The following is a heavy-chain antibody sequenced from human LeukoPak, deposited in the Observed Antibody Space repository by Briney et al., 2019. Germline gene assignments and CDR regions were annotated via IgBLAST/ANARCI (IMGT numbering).Heavy chain of an antibody. CDR1: GGSFSGYY. Sequence: PSETLSLTCAVYGGSFSGYYWSWIRQPPGKGLEWIGEINHSGSTNYNPSLTSRVTISVDTSKNQFSLKLSSVTAADTAVYYCARGLGGYCSSTSCRRGYWFDPWGQGTLVTVSS. CDR3: ARGLGGYCSSTSCRRGYWFDP. CDR2: INHSGST. J-gene: IGHJ5*02. D-gene: IGHD2-2*01. V-gene: IGHV4-34*01.